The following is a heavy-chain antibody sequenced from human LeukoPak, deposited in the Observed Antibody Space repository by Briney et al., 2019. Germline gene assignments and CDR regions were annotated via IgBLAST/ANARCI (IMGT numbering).Heavy chain of an antibody. CDR2: ISYDEGNK. V-gene: IGHV3-30*18. D-gene: IGHD3-10*01. CDR3: AKGDPYGSGSYPVDY. J-gene: IGHJ4*02. Sequence: GGSLRLSCAASGFTFSRYGMHWVRQASGKGLEWVALISYDEGNKYYADSVKGRFTISRDNSKNTLFLQMNSLRAEDTAVYYCAKGDPYGSGSYPVDYWGQGTLVTVSS. CDR1: GFTFSRYG.